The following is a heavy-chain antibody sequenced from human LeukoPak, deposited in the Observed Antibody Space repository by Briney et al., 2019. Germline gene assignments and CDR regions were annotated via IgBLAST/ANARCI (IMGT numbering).Heavy chain of an antibody. CDR3: ARDSRGGWSGYFDL. Sequence: QPGRSLRLSCAASGFIFRNYGMYWVRQAPGKGLEWVAVIWHDGSAEFYADSVKDRFSISRDDSKNTVYLQMNSLRVEDTALYYCARDSRGGWSGYFDLWGQGIVVTVSS. V-gene: IGHV3-33*07. CDR1: GFIFRNYG. CDR2: IWHDGSAE. J-gene: IGHJ4*02. D-gene: IGHD6-19*01.